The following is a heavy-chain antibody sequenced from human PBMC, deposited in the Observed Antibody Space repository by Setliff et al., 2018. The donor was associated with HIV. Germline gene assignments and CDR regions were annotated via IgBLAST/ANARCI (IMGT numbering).Heavy chain of an antibody. V-gene: IGHV3-30*02. CDR3: AKGPLYYYYDSSGCLDY. J-gene: IGHJ4*02. Sequence: GGSLRLSCAASGFTFSSYGMHWVRQAPGKGLEWVAFIRYDGSNKYYADSVKGRFTISRDNSKNTLYLQMNSLRAEDTAVYYCAKGPLYYYYDSSGCLDYWGQGTLVTVSS. CDR2: IRYDGSNK. CDR1: GFTFSSYG. D-gene: IGHD3-22*01.